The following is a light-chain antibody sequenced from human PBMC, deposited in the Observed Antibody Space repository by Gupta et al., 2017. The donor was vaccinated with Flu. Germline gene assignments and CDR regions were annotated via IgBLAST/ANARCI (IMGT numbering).Light chain of an antibody. CDR2: LGS. V-gene: IGKV2-28*01. Sequence: VTPGEPASISCRSSQSLLHSNGYNYLDWYLQKPGQSPQLLIYLGSNQASGVPDRFSGSGSGTDFTLKISRVEAEDVGVYYCMQALQTPLTFGGGTKVEIK. CDR1: QSLLHSNGYNY. CDR3: MQALQTPLT. J-gene: IGKJ4*01.